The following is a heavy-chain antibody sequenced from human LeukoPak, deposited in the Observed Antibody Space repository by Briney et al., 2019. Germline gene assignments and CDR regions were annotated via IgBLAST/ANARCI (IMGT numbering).Heavy chain of an antibody. CDR1: GFTFTDYA. J-gene: IGHJ4*02. D-gene: IGHD3-22*01. Sequence: GGSLRLSCAASGFTFTDYAMSWVRQAPEKGLEWISTISDNGGETYYADSVKGRFAISRDNSKNTLFLQMNSLRAEDSAVYYCATDRERDPSVYYLVGGQGALITVSS. CDR3: ATDRERDPSVYYLV. CDR2: ISDNGGET. V-gene: IGHV3-23*01.